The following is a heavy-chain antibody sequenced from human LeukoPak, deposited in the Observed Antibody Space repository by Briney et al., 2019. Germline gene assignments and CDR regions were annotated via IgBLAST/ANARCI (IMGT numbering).Heavy chain of an antibody. CDR1: GFTFSSYS. J-gene: IGHJ6*03. CDR2: ISSSSSYI. CDR3: ARPPDNYYYYYMDV. V-gene: IGHV3-21*01. Sequence: KTGGSLRLSCAASGFTFSSYSMNWVRQAPGKGLEGVSSISSSSSYIYYADSVKGRFTISRDNAKNSLYLQMNSLRAEDTAVYYRARPPDNYYYYYMDVWGKGTTVTVSS.